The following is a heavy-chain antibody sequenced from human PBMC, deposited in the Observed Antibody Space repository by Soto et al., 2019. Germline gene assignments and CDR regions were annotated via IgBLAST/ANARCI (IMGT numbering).Heavy chain of an antibody. CDR1: GGSITTSSYN. Sequence: QLQLQESGPGLVKPWETLSLTCSVSGGSITTSSYNWDWIRQPPGKGLEWIGTIYYDGSTSYNPSLKRQVIISVDTSKNHFSLKANSLTAADTAVYYCARFSGNAFDAWGRGTVVTVSS. V-gene: IGHV4-39*02. CDR3: ARFSGNAFDA. CDR2: IYYDGST. D-gene: IGHD1-1*01. J-gene: IGHJ3*01.